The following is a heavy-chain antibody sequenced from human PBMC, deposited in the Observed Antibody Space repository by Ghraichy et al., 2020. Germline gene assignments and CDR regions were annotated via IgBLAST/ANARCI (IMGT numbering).Heavy chain of an antibody. J-gene: IGHJ5*02. CDR3: PGNSNTWPYSWVEP. V-gene: IGHV3-7*03. CDR1: GFTCSRYW. D-gene: IGHD6-13*01. CDR2: INEDGGEK. Sequence: GGSLRLSCVGSGFTCSRYWMTWVGQAPGKGLERVANINEDGGEKNYVDSLEGRFTISRDNANNSFYLQMSSLRVEDTAVYYCPGNSNTWPYSWVEPWGQGTPVTVSS.